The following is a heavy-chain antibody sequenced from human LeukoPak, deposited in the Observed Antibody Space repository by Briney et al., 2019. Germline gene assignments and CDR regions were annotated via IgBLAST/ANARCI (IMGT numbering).Heavy chain of an antibody. CDR1: GYSFSSYW. CDR2: IYPGDSDT. V-gene: IGHV5-51*01. CDR3: ARGDLRGASKFDY. D-gene: IGHD1-26*01. J-gene: IGHJ4*02. Sequence: GESLQISCKGSGYSFSSYWIGWVRQMPGKGLKWMGIIYPGDSDTRYSPSFQGQVTMSADKSISTAYLQWSSLKASDTAMYYCARGDLRGASKFDYWGQGTLVTVSS.